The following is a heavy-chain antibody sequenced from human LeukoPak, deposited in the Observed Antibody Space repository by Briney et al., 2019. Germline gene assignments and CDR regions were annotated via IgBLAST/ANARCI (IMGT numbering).Heavy chain of an antibody. CDR1: GFTFSNAW. CDR3: TIFGSSWKFDN. D-gene: IGHD6-13*01. J-gene: IGHJ3*02. Sequence: GGSLRLSCAASGFTFSNAWMSWVRQAPGKGLEWVGRIKSKAVGGTIDYAAPVKGRFTISRDDSKTTLYLQMNSLKTEDTAVYYCTIFGSSWKFDNWGQGTMVTVSS. CDR2: IKSKAVGGTI. V-gene: IGHV3-15*01.